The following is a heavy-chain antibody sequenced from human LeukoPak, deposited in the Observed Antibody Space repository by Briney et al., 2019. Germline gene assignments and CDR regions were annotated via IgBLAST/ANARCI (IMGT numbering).Heavy chain of an antibody. D-gene: IGHD6-13*01. J-gene: IGHJ4*02. CDR2: INIDGSRT. V-gene: IGHV3-74*01. CDR1: GFSFSGYW. Sequence: PGGSLRLSCAASGFSFSGYWMHWVRQAPGKGLVWVSLINIDGSRTTYADSVKGRFTISRDNAKNTLYLQMNSLRAEDTAVYYCAREYSTWFDYWGQGTLVSVSP. CDR3: AREYSTWFDY.